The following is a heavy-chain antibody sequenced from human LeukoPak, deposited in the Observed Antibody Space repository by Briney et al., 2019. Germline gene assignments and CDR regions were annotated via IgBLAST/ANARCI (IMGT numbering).Heavy chain of an antibody. D-gene: IGHD2-2*01. CDR1: GGSVSSGSYY. Sequence: SETLSLTCTVSGGSVSSGSYYWSWIRQPPGKGLEWIGYIYYSGSTNYNPSLKSRVTISVDTSKNQFSLKLSSVTAADTAVYYCARGVDVVVPAEPVFDYWGQGTLVIVSS. CDR2: IYYSGST. V-gene: IGHV4-61*01. J-gene: IGHJ4*02. CDR3: ARGVDVVVPAEPVFDY.